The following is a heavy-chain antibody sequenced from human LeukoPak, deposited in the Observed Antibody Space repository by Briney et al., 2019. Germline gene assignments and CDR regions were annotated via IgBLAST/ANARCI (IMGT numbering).Heavy chain of an antibody. CDR3: ARDQGGAAFNYGMDV. CDR1: GFTFSSYA. CDR2: ISGSGGST. J-gene: IGHJ6*02. V-gene: IGHV3-23*01. D-gene: IGHD6-13*01. Sequence: PPGGSLRLSCAASGFTFSSYAMSWVRQAPGKGLEWVSAISGSGGSTYYADSVKGRFTISRDNAKNSLYLQMNSLRAEDTAVYYCARDQGGAAFNYGMDVWGQGTTVTVSS.